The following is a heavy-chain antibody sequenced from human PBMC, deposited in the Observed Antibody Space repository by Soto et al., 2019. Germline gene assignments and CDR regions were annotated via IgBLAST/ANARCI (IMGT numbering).Heavy chain of an antibody. CDR2: ISPDNGNT. CDR3: ARALGYSGYAGMDV. D-gene: IGHD5-12*01. V-gene: IGHV1-18*01. CDR1: GYTFTIYG. Sequence: QVQLVQSGGEVKKPGASVKVSCKASGYTFTIYGINWVRQAPGQGLEWMGWISPDNGNTNYAQKLQGRVTMTTDTSTSTAYMELRRLRSDDTAVYYCARALGYSGYAGMDVWGQGTTVTVPS. J-gene: IGHJ6*02.